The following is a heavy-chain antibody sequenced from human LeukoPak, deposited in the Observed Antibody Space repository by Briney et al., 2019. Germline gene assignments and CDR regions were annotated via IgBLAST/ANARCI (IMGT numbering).Heavy chain of an antibody. CDR2: IYCSGST. D-gene: IGHD3-3*01. Sequence: PSETLSLTCTVSGGSISSYYWSWIRQPPGKGLEWIGYIYCSGSTNYNPSLKSRVTISVDTSKNQFSLKLSSVTAADTAVYYCARDEGFWSGLRQRNWSDPWGQGTLVTVSS. J-gene: IGHJ5*02. V-gene: IGHV4-59*01. CDR1: GGSISSYY. CDR3: ARDEGFWSGLRQRNWSDP.